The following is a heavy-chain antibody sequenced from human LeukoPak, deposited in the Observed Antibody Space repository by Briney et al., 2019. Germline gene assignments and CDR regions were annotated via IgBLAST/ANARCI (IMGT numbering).Heavy chain of an antibody. J-gene: IGHJ4*02. CDR2: IRYDGSNK. CDR3: AKDRAVYSYGYNFDY. D-gene: IGHD5-18*01. CDR1: GFTFSSYG. Sequence: GGSLRLSCAASGFTFSSYGMHWVRQAPGKGLEWVAFIRYDGSNKYYADSVKGRFTISRDNSKNTLYLQMNSLRAEDTAVFYCAKDRAVYSYGYNFDYWGQGTLVTVSS. V-gene: IGHV3-30*02.